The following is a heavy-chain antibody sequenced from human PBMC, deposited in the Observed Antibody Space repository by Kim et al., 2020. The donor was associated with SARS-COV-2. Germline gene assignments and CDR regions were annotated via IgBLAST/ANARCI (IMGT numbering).Heavy chain of an antibody. CDR3: ARGPYCNSSSFLVDDAFD. Sequence: GGSLRLSCAASGFTFSSYDMHWVRQATGKGLEWVSTIGTAADTFYAGSVKGRFTISRENAKNSLYLQMNSLSAGATAVYYCARGPYCNSSSFLVDDAFD. J-gene: IGHJ3*02. V-gene: IGHV3-13*01. CDR2: IGTAADT. CDR1: GFTFSSYD. D-gene: IGHD2-2*01.